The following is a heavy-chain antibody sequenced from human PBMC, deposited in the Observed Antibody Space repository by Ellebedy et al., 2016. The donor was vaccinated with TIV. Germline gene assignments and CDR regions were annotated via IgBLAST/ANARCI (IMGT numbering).Heavy chain of an antibody. J-gene: IGHJ6*03. D-gene: IGHD2-8*01. V-gene: IGHV3-48*04. CDR1: GSTFSTSS. Sequence: PGGSLRLSCTASGSTFSTSSMNWVRQAPGKGLEWVSYVSGSGKTTYYTDSVKGRFTISRDNAKNSLYLHMNSLRAEDTAMYYCARVRSVYHYMDVWGKGTMVTVSS. CDR2: VSGSGKTT. CDR3: ARVRSVYHYMDV.